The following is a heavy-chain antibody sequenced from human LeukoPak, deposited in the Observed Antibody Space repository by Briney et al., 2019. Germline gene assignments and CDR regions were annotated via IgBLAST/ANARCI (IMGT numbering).Heavy chain of an antibody. CDR2: ISYDGSNK. V-gene: IGHV3-30*18. D-gene: IGHD6-13*01. CDR1: GFTFSSYG. J-gene: IGHJ6*02. Sequence: GGSLRLSCAASGFTFSSYGMHWVRQAPGKGLEWVAVISYDGSNKYNADSVKGRFTISRDNSKNTLYLQMNSLRAQDTAVYYCAKDSKAAAGTQGYYYYGMDVWGQGTTVTVSS. CDR3: AKDSKAAAGTQGYYYYGMDV.